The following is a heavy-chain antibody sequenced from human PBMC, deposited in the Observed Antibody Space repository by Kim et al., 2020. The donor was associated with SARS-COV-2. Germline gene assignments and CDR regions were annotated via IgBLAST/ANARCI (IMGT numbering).Heavy chain of an antibody. J-gene: IGHJ3*02. Sequence: ASVKVSCKASGYTFTSYGISWVRQAPGQGLEWMGWISAYNGNTNYAQKLQGRVTMTTDTSTSTAYMELRSLRSDDTAVYYCARLYCSGGSCYWDDAFDIWGQGTMVTVSS. CDR2: ISAYNGNT. CDR1: GYTFTSYG. D-gene: IGHD2-15*01. V-gene: IGHV1-18*01. CDR3: ARLYCSGGSCYWDDAFDI.